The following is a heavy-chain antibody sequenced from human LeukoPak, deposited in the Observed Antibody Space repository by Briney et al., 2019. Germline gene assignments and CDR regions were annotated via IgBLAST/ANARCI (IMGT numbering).Heavy chain of an antibody. J-gene: IGHJ4*02. CDR2: INQDGSEK. CDR1: GFTFSSYW. V-gene: IGHV3-7*04. CDR3: GRFTRSGDSVY. D-gene: IGHD7-27*01. Sequence: GGSLRLSCAASGFTFSSYWMSWVRQAPGKGLEWVAIINQDGSEKQYVDSVRGRFAISRDNAENSLYLQANSLKAEDTAVYYCGRFTRSGDSVYWGQGTLVTVSS.